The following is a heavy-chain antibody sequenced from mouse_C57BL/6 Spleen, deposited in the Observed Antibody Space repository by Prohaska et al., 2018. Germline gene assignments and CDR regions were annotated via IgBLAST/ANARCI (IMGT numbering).Heavy chain of an antibody. Sequence: EVKLEESGGGLVQPGGSMKLSCVASGFTFSNYWMNWVRQSPEKGLEWFAQVRLKSDNYATHYAESVKGRFTISRDDSKSSVYLQMNNLRAEDTGIYYCKGFAYWGQGTLVTVST. CDR1: GFTFSNYW. CDR3: KGFAY. V-gene: IGHV6-3*01. J-gene: IGHJ3*01. CDR2: VRLKSDNYAT.